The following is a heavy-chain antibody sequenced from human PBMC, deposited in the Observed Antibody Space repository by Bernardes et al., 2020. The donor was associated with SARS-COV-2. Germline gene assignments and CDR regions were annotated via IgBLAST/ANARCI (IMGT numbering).Heavy chain of an antibody. J-gene: IGHJ3*02. V-gene: IGHV3-21*01. D-gene: IGHD3-10*01. Sequence: GGSLRLSYAPSGFTFSTYSMNWVRQAPGKGLEWVSLISPSSTYIYYADSVKGRFTISRDDAKNSLYLQMNSLRAEDTAVYYCARVMVRGVIINDAFDIWGQWTMVTVSS. CDR2: ISPSSTYI. CDR3: ARVMVRGVIINDAFDI. CDR1: GFTFSTYS.